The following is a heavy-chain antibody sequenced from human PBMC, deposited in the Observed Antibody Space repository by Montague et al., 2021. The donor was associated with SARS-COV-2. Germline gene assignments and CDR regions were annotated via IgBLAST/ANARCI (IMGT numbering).Heavy chain of an antibody. D-gene: IGHD4-17*01. CDR2: IGTAGDT. Sequence: SLRLSCAASGFTFSSYDMHWVRHATGKGLEWVSAIGTAGDTYYPGSVKGRFTIPRENAKNSLYLQMNSLRAGDTAVYYCARGGTYGDPRPWWYFDLWGRGALVTVSS. V-gene: IGHV3-13*01. CDR1: GFTFSSYD. CDR3: ARGGTYGDPRPWWYFDL. J-gene: IGHJ2*01.